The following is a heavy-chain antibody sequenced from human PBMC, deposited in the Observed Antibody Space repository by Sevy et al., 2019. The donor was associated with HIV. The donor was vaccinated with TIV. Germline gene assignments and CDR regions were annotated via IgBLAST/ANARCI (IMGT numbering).Heavy chain of an antibody. Sequence: GGSLRLSCAASGFTFSSYAMHWVRQAPGKGLEWVAVISYDGSNKYYADSVKGRFTTSRDNSKNTLYLQMNSLRAEDTAVYYCARDFIPSYLQAVAGTFGYWGQGTLVTVSS. CDR2: ISYDGSNK. D-gene: IGHD6-19*01. CDR3: ARDFIPSYLQAVAGTFGY. CDR1: GFTFSSYA. J-gene: IGHJ4*02. V-gene: IGHV3-30-3*01.